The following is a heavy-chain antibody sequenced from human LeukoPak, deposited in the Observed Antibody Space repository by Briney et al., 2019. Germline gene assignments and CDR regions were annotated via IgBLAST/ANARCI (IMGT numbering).Heavy chain of an antibody. V-gene: IGHV1-18*04. D-gene: IGHD3-10*01. CDR3: ARQRHYYGSGSLCDY. J-gene: IGHJ4*02. CDR2: ISAYNGNT. CDR1: GYTFTSYG. Sequence: GASVKVSCKASGYTFTSYGISWVRQAPGQGFEWMGWISAYNGNTNYAQKLQGRVTMTTDTSTSTAYMELRSLRSDDTAVYYCARQRHYYGSGSLCDYWGQGTLVTVSS.